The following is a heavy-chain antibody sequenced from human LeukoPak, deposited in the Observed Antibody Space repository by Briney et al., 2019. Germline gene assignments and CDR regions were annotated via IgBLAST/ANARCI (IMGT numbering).Heavy chain of an antibody. V-gene: IGHV4-59*08. J-gene: IGHJ4*02. CDR3: ARTKSGWYYSDY. D-gene: IGHD6-19*01. CDR1: GGSMRSYY. CDR2: AYYSGTA. Sequence: PSETLSLTCTVSGGSMRSYYWSWIRQPPGKGLELIGYAYYSGTANYNPSLESRVTILVDTSKNQFSLNLSSVTAADTAVYYCARTKSGWYYSDYWGQGTLVSVSS.